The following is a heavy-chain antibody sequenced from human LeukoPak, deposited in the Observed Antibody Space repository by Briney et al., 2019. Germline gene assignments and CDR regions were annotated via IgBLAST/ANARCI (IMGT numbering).Heavy chain of an antibody. V-gene: IGHV3-23*01. CDR3: ARDYDYVWGSYPLGY. CDR1: GFTFSSYD. D-gene: IGHD3-16*02. J-gene: IGHJ4*02. CDR2: ISGSGGST. Sequence: PGGSLRLSCAASGFTFSSYDMSRVRQAPGKGLEWVSAISGSGGSTYYAGSVKGRFTISRDNSKNTLYLQMNSLRAEDAAVYYCARDYDYVWGSYPLGYWGQGTLVTVSS.